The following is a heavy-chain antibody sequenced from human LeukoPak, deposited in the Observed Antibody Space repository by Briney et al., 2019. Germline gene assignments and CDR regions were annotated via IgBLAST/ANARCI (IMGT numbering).Heavy chain of an antibody. V-gene: IGHV4-34*01. CDR1: GGSFSGYY. Sequence: PSETLSLTCAVFGGSFSGYYWNWIRQPPGRGLEWIGQINPSRNTNYNPSLKSRVTISVDTSKKQFSLKLSSVTAADTAVYYCARRYDFWSGYPPPLDYWGQGTLVTVSS. CDR3: ARRYDFWSGYPPPLDY. CDR2: INPSRNT. J-gene: IGHJ4*02. D-gene: IGHD3-3*01.